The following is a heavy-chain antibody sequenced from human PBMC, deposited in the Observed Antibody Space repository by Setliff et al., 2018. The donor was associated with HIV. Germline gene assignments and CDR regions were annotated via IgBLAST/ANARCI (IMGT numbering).Heavy chain of an antibody. CDR3: ARDLVRVSAHQDDY. Sequence: LRLSCAASGFTFSTYGLNWVRQAPGKGLEWISYINNDSGTIYYADSVRGRFTISRDNARDSVYLQMNRLRAEDTAVYYCARDLVRVSAHQDDYWGQGTLVTVSS. D-gene: IGHD2-2*01. CDR2: INNDSGTI. J-gene: IGHJ4*02. V-gene: IGHV3-48*04. CDR1: GFTFSTYG.